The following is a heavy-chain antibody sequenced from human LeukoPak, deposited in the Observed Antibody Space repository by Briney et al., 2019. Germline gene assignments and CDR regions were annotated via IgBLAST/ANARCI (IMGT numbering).Heavy chain of an antibody. D-gene: IGHD4-17*01. J-gene: IGHJ3*02. CDR3: ARPYGDYDAFDI. CDR1: GGSISSYY. Sequence: SETLSLTCTVSGGSISSYYWRWTRQPPGKGLEWIGYIYYSGGTNYNPSLKSRVTISVDTSKNQFSLKLSSVAVADTAVYYCARPYGDYDAFDIWGQGTMVPVSS. CDR2: IYYSGGT. V-gene: IGHV4-59*08.